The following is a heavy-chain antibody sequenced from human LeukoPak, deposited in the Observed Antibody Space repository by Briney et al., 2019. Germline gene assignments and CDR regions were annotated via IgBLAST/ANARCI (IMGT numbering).Heavy chain of an antibody. CDR3: AREVVSSPSYFDS. CDR1: GFTFSSSA. CDR2: ISNNGGYT. Sequence: GGSLRLSCAASGFTFSSSAMSWVRQAPGKGLEWVSAISNNGGYTYYAESVRGRFTISRDNSKNTLYLLMNSLIPEDTAVYYCAREVVSSPSYFDSWGQGTLVTVSS. D-gene: IGHD2-15*01. V-gene: IGHV3-23*01. J-gene: IGHJ4*02.